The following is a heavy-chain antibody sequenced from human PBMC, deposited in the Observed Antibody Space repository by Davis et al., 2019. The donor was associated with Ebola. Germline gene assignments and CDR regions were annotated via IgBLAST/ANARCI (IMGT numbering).Heavy chain of an antibody. J-gene: IGHJ4*02. V-gene: IGHV3-7*01. CDR2: IKQDGSEK. Sequence: GESLNISCAASGFTFGSYAMTWVRQAPGKGLEWVANIKQDGSEKYYVDSVKGRFTISRDNAKNSLYLQMNSLRAEDTAVYYCARDLAYSSSSGRAYWGQGTLVTVSS. CDR1: GFTFGSYA. D-gene: IGHD6-6*01. CDR3: ARDLAYSSSSGRAY.